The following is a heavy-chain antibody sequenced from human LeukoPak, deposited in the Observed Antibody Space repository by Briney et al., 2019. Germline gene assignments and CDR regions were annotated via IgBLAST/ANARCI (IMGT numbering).Heavy chain of an antibody. Sequence: GGSLRLSCAASGFTFDDYAMHWVRQALGKGLEWVSLISWDGGSTYYADSVKGRFTISRDNSKNSLYLQMNSLRAEDTALYYCAKDIAAVAGTTSNFQHWGQGTLVTVSS. CDR1: GFTFDDYA. D-gene: IGHD6-19*01. CDR2: ISWDGGST. J-gene: IGHJ1*01. V-gene: IGHV3-43D*03. CDR3: AKDIAAVAGTTSNFQH.